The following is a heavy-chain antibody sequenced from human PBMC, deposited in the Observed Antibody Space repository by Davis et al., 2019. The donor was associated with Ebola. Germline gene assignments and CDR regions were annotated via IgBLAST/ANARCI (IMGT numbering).Heavy chain of an antibody. CDR1: GGSFSGYY. D-gene: IGHD1-26*01. J-gene: IGHJ4*02. Sequence: PSETLSLTCAVYGGSFSGYYWSWIRQPPGKGLEWIGEINHSGSTNYNPSLKSRVTISVDTSKNQFSLKLSSVTAADTAVYYCARLYGGSYDWGQGTLVTVSS. CDR2: INHSGST. V-gene: IGHV4-34*01. CDR3: ARLYGGSYD.